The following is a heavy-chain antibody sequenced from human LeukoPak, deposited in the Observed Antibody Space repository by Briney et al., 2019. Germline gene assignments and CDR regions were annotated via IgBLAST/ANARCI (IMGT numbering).Heavy chain of an antibody. D-gene: IGHD3-9*01. J-gene: IGHJ5*02. V-gene: IGHV1-18*01. CDR1: GYTFTSYG. CDR3: ARDLKYNILTGFRSSFGFDP. CDR2: ISAYNVHT. Sequence: ASVKVSCKASGYTFTSYGISWVRQAPGQGLEWMEWISAYNVHTNYEQKFQGRVTMTTNTSTSTAYMELRSLRSDDTAVYYCARDLKYNILTGFRSSFGFDPWGQGTLVTVSS.